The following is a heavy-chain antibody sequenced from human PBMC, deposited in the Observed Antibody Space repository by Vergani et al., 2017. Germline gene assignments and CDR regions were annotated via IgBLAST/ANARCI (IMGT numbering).Heavy chain of an antibody. Sequence: QVQLVESGGGLVKPGGSLRLSCAASGFSFSDHYMTWIRQAPGKGLEWVSYISNSGNTIEYADSVKGRFSISRDNAKSSLFLQTDSLRAEDTAVYYCAKETQDDTVEAPAAIQGTFDNWGQGTLVTVSS. V-gene: IGHV3-11*04. CDR3: AKETQDDTVEAPAAIQGTFDN. D-gene: IGHD2-2*02. J-gene: IGHJ4*02. CDR2: ISNSGNTI. CDR1: GFSFSDHY.